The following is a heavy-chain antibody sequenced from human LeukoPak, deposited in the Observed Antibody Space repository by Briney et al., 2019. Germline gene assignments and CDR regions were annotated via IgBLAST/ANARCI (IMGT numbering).Heavy chain of an antibody. CDR3: ARVVAYGDYDY. CDR1: GGSINSGSYY. Sequence: PSETLSLTCTVSGGSINSGSYYWSWIRQPAGKGLEWIGRIYTSGSTNYNPSLKSRGTISVDTSKNQFSLKLSSVTAADTAVYYCARVVAYGDYDYWGQGTLVTVSS. J-gene: IGHJ4*02. CDR2: IYTSGST. V-gene: IGHV4-61*02. D-gene: IGHD4-17*01.